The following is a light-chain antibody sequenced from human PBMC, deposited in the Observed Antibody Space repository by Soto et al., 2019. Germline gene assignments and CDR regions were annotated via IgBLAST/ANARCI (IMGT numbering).Light chain of an antibody. CDR3: SSYTSSNTLI. CDR1: SSDVGGYNY. J-gene: IGLJ2*01. Sequence: QSVLIQPASVSGSRGQSMTISCTGASSDVGGYNYVSWYQQFPGRAPKVMIYEVTNRPSGVSNRFSGSKSGNTASLTISGLQAEDEADYYCSSYTSSNTLIFGGGTKVTVL. V-gene: IGLV2-14*01. CDR2: EVT.